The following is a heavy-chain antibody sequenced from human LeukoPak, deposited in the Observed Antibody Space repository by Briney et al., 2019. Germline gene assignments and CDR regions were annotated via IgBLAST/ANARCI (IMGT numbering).Heavy chain of an antibody. D-gene: IGHD5-12*01. Sequence: GGSLRLSCAASGFSLSSHWMSWVRQAPGKGLEWVANINQDGSARYYVDSVKGRFTTSRDNAKNSMYLQMNSLRPEDTAVYYCARWDIRGTAHQLDYWGQGALVTVPS. CDR3: ARWDIRGTAHQLDY. V-gene: IGHV3-7*01. J-gene: IGHJ4*02. CDR2: INQDGSAR. CDR1: GFSLSSHW.